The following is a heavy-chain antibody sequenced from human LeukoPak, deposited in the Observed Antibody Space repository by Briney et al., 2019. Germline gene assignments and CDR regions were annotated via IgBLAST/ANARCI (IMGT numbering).Heavy chain of an antibody. CDR1: GFTVSSNY. CDR2: IYSGGST. V-gene: IGHV3-53*04. D-gene: IGHD6-6*01. J-gene: IGHJ4*02. Sequence: GGSLRLSCAASGFTVSSNYTSWVRQAPGKGLEWVSVIYSGGSTYYADSVKGRFTISRHNSKNTLYLQMNSLRAEDTAVYYCAREMKYSSSSDWGQGTLVTVSS. CDR3: AREMKYSSSSD.